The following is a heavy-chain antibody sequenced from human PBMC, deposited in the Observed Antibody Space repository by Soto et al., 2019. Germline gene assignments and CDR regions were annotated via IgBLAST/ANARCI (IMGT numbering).Heavy chain of an antibody. V-gene: IGHV3-53*02. CDR1: GFTVSSHY. CDR3: ARDPPATRHGMDV. Sequence: EVQLVETGGGLSQPGGSLRLSCAASGFTVSSHYMSWVRQAPGKGLEWVSVIYSGGSTYYADSVRGRFTISRDNSKNTLYLQMKSLRAEDTAVYYCARDPPATRHGMDVWGQGTTVTVSS. J-gene: IGHJ6*02. CDR2: IYSGGST.